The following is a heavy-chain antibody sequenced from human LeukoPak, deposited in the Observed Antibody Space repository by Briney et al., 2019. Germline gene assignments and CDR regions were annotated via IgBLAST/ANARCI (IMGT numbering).Heavy chain of an antibody. V-gene: IGHV3-43*02. CDR3: ANGGSGSYKGVDS. D-gene: IGHD3-10*01. Sequence: GGSLRLSCATSGFTFDDYAMHWVRQAPGKGLERVSLISGNGGNTYYADSVKGRFTISRDNSKNSLYLQMNSLRTEDTALYYCANGGSGSYKGVDSWGQGTLVTVSS. CDR1: GFTFDDYA. J-gene: IGHJ4*02. CDR2: ISGNGGNT.